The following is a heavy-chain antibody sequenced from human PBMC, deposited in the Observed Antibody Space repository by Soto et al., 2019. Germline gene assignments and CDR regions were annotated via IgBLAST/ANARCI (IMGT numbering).Heavy chain of an antibody. CDR2: IKEDGSER. V-gene: IGHV3-7*04. CDR1: GFRFSGHW. Sequence: EELLVESGGGLVQPGGSLRVSCAASGFRFSGHWMSWVRQAPGKGLEWVAGIKEDGSERKYVDSAKGRFTISRDNAKKSLYLQMNSVRVEDTAVYYCARGGSDRFGLWGQGTLVTVSS. D-gene: IGHD6-25*01. J-gene: IGHJ4*02. CDR3: ARGGSDRFGL.